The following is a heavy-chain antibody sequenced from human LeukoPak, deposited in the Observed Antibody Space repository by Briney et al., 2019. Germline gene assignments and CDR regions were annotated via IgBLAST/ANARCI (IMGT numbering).Heavy chain of an antibody. CDR1: GFTFDDYA. V-gene: IGHV3-9*03. D-gene: IGHD2-15*01. J-gene: IGHJ4*02. CDR3: ATADIVVVVAATYFDY. CDR2: ISWNSGSI. Sequence: PGRSLRLSCAASGFTFDDYAMHWVRQAPGKGLEWVSGISWNSGSIGYADSVKGRFTISRDNAKNSLYLQMNSLRAEDMALYYCATADIVVVVAATYFDYWGQGTLVTVSS.